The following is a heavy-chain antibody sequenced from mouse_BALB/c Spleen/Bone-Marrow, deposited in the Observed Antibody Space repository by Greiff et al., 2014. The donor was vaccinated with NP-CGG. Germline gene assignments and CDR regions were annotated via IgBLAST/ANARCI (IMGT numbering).Heavy chain of an antibody. J-gene: IGHJ2*01. Sequence: EVQLQKSGAELVKPGASVKLSCTASGFNIKDTYMHWVKQRPEQGLEWIGRIDPANGNTKYDPKFQGKATITADTSSNTAYLQLSSLTSEDTAVYYCAYGSSYDYFDYWGQGTTLTVSS. CDR1: GFNIKDTY. CDR2: IDPANGNT. CDR3: AYGSSYDYFDY. D-gene: IGHD1-1*01. V-gene: IGHV14-3*02.